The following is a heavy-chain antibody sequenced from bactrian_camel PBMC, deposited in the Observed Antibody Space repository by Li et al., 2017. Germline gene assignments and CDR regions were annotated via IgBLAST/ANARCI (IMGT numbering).Heavy chain of an antibody. J-gene: IGHJ4*01. CDR2: IRSDGRT. D-gene: IGHD3*01. V-gene: IGHV3S55*01. Sequence: HVQLVESGGGSVPSGGSLRLSCVGSGFTDRHYCMEWFRQAPGKEREAVANIRSDGRTWYAGPVKGRFTISKDNAKNTLYLQMNNLKPEDTAMYYCAADLERWLFRDAAAFEFAGQGTQVTVS. CDR1: GFTDRHYC.